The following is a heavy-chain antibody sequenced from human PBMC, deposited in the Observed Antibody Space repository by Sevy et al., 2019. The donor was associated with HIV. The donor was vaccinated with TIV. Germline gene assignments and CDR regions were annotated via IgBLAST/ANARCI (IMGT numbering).Heavy chain of an antibody. CDR3: ARLESTYYYGLYYYYGMDV. V-gene: IGHV4-39*01. J-gene: IGHJ6*02. Sequence: SETLSLTCTVSGGSISSSSYYWGWIRQPPGKGLEWIGSIYYSGSTYYNPSLKSLVTISVDTSKNQFSLKLSSVTAADTAVYYCARLESTYYYGLYYYYGMDVWGQGTTVTVSS. CDR2: IYYSGST. CDR1: GGSISSSSYY. D-gene: IGHD3-10*01.